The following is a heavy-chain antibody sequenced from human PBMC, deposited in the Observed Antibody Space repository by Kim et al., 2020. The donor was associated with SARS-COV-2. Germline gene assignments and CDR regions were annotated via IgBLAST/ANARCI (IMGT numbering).Heavy chain of an antibody. D-gene: IGHD2-15*01. CDR2: IYWDDDK. Sequence: SGPTLVKPTQTLTLTCTFSGFSLSTSGVGVGWIRQPPGKALEWLALIYWDDDKRYSPSLKNRLTITKDTSKNQVVLTMTNMDPVDTATHYCAPAKHYCSGSSCYNHFDYWGQGILVIVSS. V-gene: IGHV2-5*02. CDR1: GFSLSTSGVG. J-gene: IGHJ4*02. CDR3: APAKHYCSGSSCYNHFDY.